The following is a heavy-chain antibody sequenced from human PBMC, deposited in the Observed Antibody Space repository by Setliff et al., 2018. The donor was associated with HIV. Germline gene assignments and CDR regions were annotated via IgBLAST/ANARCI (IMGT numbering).Heavy chain of an antibody. Sequence: ASVKVSCKVSGYPLTDFSIHWVRQAPGKGLEWMGGFDPEDGETIYAQKFQGRVTMTEDTSTNTAYMELSSLRSEDTALYYCATFRRGSGRYYYYTDVWGKGTTVTVSS. D-gene: IGHD3-10*01. J-gene: IGHJ6*03. V-gene: IGHV1-24*01. CDR1: GYPLTDFS. CDR2: FDPEDGET. CDR3: ATFRRGSGRYYYYTDV.